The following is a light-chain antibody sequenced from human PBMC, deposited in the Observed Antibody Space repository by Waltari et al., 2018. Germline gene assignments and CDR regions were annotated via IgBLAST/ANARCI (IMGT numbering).Light chain of an antibody. J-gene: IGKJ3*01. CDR3: QQSYNTPT. Sequence: IEMTQSPSSLSTSAALIVTITCRASQRISNYLNWYQQKPEKAHKLLIYAASTLQSGAPSRFSGSGSGTDFTLTISSLQPEDFATYYCQQSYNTPTLGPGTKVEI. V-gene: IGKV1-39*01. CDR2: AAS. CDR1: QRISNY.